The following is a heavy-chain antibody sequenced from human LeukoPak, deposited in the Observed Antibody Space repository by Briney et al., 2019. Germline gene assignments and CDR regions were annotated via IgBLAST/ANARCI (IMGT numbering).Heavy chain of an antibody. V-gene: IGHV3-11*01. D-gene: IGHD2-2*01. CDR3: ARAVCSSTSCPQEYNWFDP. J-gene: IGHJ5*02. Sequence: GGSLRLSCAASGFTFSDYYKSWIRQAPGKGLEWVSYISSSGSTIYYADSVKGRFTISRDNAKNSLYLQMNSLRAEDTAVYYCARAVCSSTSCPQEYNWFDPWGQGTLVTVSS. CDR2: ISSSGSTI. CDR1: GFTFSDYY.